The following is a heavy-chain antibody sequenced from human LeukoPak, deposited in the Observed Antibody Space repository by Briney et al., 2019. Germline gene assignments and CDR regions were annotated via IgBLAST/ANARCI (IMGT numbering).Heavy chain of an antibody. V-gene: IGHV3-23*01. Sequence: GGSLRLSCAASGFTFSSYAMSWVRQAPGKGLEWVSAISGSGGSTYYADSVKGRFTISRDNSKNTLYLQMNSLTAEDTAVYYCAKGGRGSYYSDSWGQGTLVTVSS. CDR3: AKGGRGSYYSDS. CDR2: ISGSGGST. D-gene: IGHD3-10*01. CDR1: GFTFSSYA. J-gene: IGHJ4*02.